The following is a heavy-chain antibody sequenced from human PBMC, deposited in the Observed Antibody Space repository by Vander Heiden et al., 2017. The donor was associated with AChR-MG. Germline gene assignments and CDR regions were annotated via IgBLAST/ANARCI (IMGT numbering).Heavy chain of an antibody. J-gene: IGHJ2*01. CDR2: LSYDGRDE. V-gene: IGHV3-30*14. CDR1: GFTFTSYA. CDR3: ARDLDNSGWYYRLCDL. D-gene: IGHD6-19*01. Sequence: QLQLVESGGGVVQAGRSLRLSCVAPGFTFTSYATNWVPQPPGKGLGWVAILSYDGRDEKYADSVKGRFTVSRDNSNNTLYLQMNTLRPEDTAMYYCARDLDNSGWYYRLCDLWVRGALGTVAS.